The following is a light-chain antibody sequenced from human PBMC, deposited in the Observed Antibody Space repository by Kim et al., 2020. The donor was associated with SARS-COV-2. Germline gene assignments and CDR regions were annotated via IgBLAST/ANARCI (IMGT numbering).Light chain of an antibody. CDR1: SSNIGRNT. V-gene: IGLV1-44*01. J-gene: IGLJ2*01. CDR3: AAWDDSLNGVV. CDR2: TTD. Sequence: ELTQPPSASGTPGQKVTISCSGSSSNIGRNTVNWYQQLPGTAPKLLIYTTDQRPSGVPDRFSGSKSGTSASLAISGLQSDDEADYYCAAWDDSLNGVVFGGGTQLTVL.